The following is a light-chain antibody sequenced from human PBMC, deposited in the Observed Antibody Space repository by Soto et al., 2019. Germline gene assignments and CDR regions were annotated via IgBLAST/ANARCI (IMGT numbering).Light chain of an antibody. V-gene: IGLV2-14*01. Sequence: QSALAQPASVSGSPGQSITISCTGTSNDVGGYNYVSWYQQHPGKAPKLMIYEVSNRPSGFSDRFSGSKSGNTASLTISGLQAEDEADYYCSSYTGTNIVVFGGGTKLTVL. CDR3: SSYTGTNIVV. J-gene: IGLJ2*01. CDR2: EVS. CDR1: SNDVGGYNY.